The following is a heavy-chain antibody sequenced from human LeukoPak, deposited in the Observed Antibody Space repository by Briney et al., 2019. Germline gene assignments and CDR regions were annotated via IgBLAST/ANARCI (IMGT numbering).Heavy chain of an antibody. CDR3: ARLRHVLLSHFDP. V-gene: IGHV5-51*01. Sequence: GESLKISCKGSGYNFTSYWIGWVRQMPGKGLEWMGIIYPGGSDTRYSPSFQGQVTISADKSISTAYLQWSSLKASDTAMYYCARLRHVLLSHFDPWGQGTLVTVSS. CDR1: GYNFTSYW. J-gene: IGHJ5*02. D-gene: IGHD3-10*01. CDR2: IYPGGSDT.